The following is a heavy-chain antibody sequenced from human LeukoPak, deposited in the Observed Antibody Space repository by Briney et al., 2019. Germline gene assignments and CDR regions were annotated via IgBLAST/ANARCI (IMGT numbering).Heavy chain of an antibody. CDR3: ARITFVVEGYGMDV. V-gene: IGHV4-59*08. J-gene: IGHJ6*02. CDR2: IHYRVGIP. D-gene: IGHD2-21*01. CDR1: GGSISSYY. Sequence: WETLSLTCTVSGGSISSYYWSWIRQPPGKGREWFGYIHYRVGIPYYTPPLKSRVTISVDTSQNQLSLSLSSVTAADTAVYYCARITFVVEGYGMDVWGQGATVTVSS.